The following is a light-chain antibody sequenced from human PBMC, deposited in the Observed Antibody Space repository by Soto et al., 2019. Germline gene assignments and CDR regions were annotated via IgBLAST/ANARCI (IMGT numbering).Light chain of an antibody. CDR3: AAWDDSLNGPV. Sequence: QSVLTQPPSASGTPGQRVTISCSGSSSNIGSNTVNWYQQLPGTAPKLLIYSNNRRPSGVPDRFSGSKSGTSASLAISGHQSEDEADYYCAAWDDSLNGPVFGGGTKLTVL. J-gene: IGLJ2*01. V-gene: IGLV1-44*01. CDR1: SSNIGSNT. CDR2: SNN.